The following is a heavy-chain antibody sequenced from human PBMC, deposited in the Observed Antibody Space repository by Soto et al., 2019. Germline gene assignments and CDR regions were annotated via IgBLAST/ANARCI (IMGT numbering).Heavy chain of an antibody. D-gene: IGHD6-6*01. Sequence: ASLKVSCKASGYTFTGYYMHWVRQAPGQGLEWMGWINPNSGGTNYAQKFQGRVTMTRDTSISTAYMELSRLRSDDTAVYYCARAEPFEYSSSSVDYWGQGTLVT. CDR3: ARAEPFEYSSSSVDY. CDR1: GYTFTGYY. CDR2: INPNSGGT. J-gene: IGHJ4*02. V-gene: IGHV1-2*02.